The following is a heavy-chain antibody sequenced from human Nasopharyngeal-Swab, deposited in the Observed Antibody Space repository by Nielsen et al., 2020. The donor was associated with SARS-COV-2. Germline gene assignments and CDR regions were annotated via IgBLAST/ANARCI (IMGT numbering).Heavy chain of an antibody. CDR1: GLTFSGSA. CDR3: TRRSGYCSSTSCRGGDY. Sequence: GGFLRLSCEASGLTFSGSALNWVRQVSGNGLEWVGRIRSKANSYATAYAASVKGRFTISRDDSKNTAYLQMNSLKTEDTAVYYCTRRSGYCSSTSCRGGDYWGQGTLVTVSS. J-gene: IGHJ4*02. D-gene: IGHD2-2*01. CDR2: IRSKANSYAT. V-gene: IGHV3-73*01.